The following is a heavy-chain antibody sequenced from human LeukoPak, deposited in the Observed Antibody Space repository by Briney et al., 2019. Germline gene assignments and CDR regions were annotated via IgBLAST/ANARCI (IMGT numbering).Heavy chain of an antibody. V-gene: IGHV3-21*01. D-gene: IGHD3-10*01. CDR2: ISTSSSYI. Sequence: PGGSLRLSCAASGFTFSSYSMNWVRQAPGKGLEWVSFISTSSSYIHNADSVKGRFTISRDNAKNSLYLQMSSLRAEDTAVYYCARGGIIMVRGVIEPSNYWGQGTLVTVSS. CDR1: GFTFSSYS. CDR3: ARGGIIMVRGVIEPSNY. J-gene: IGHJ4*02.